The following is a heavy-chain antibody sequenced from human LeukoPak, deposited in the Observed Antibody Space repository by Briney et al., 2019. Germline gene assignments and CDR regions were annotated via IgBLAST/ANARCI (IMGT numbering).Heavy chain of an antibody. CDR3: ARGSGYCSGGSCRNWFDP. CDR1: GGTFSGYA. J-gene: IGHJ5*02. Sequence: SVKVSCKASGGTFSGYAISWVRQAPGQGLEWMGGIIPIFGTANYAQKFQGRVTITADESTSTAYMELSSLRSEDTAVYYCARGSGYCSGGSCRNWFDPWGQGTLVTVSS. CDR2: IIPIFGTA. D-gene: IGHD2-15*01. V-gene: IGHV1-69*01.